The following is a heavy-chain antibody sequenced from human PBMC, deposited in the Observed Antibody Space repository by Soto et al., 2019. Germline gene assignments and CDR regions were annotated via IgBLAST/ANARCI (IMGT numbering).Heavy chain of an antibody. J-gene: IGHJ4*02. D-gene: IGHD3-3*01. CDR2: ISGSGGST. CDR1: GFTFSSYA. Sequence: EVQLLESGGGLVQPGGSLRLSCAASGFTFSSYAMSWVRQAPGKGLEWVSAISGSGGSTYYADSVKGRFTISRDNSKNTLYLQMNSLRAEDTAVYYCAKTRPSPGRVFWSVFPDDYWGQGTLVTVSS. V-gene: IGHV3-23*01. CDR3: AKTRPSPGRVFWSVFPDDY.